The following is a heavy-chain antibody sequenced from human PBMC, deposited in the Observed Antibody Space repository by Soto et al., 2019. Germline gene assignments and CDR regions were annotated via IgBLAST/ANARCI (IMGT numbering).Heavy chain of an antibody. CDR1: GCSISDDTSY. CDR2: IYYSWTS. D-gene: IGHD2-2*01. V-gene: IGHV4-39*01. J-gene: IGHJ5*02. Sequence: QLQLQESGPGLVKPSETLSLTCTVSGCSISDDTSYWGWSRQPPGTGLGSIGSIYYSWTSSYNPSLKLRVTMSVDTSKKQLSLRLSSVTAADTAVYYCARLHCDSPNCVPLDPWGQGTLVIVSS. CDR3: ARLHCDSPNCVPLDP.